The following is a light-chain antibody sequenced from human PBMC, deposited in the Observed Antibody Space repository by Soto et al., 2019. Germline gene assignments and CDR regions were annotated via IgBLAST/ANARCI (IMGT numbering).Light chain of an antibody. V-gene: IGKV1-12*01. J-gene: IGKJ1*01. CDR1: RDISNS. CDR2: GAS. Sequence: DIQMTQSPSSVSASVGDRLTITCRASRDISNSLAWYQRTPGKAPKLLLRGASSLHRGVPSRFSGGGAGTEFTLTISSLQPEDFATYYCQQTSAFPRTLGQGTKVDIK. CDR3: QQTSAFPRT.